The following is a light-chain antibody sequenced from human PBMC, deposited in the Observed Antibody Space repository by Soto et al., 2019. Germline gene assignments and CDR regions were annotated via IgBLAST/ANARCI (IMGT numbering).Light chain of an antibody. V-gene: IGKV3-20*01. J-gene: IGKJ1*01. Sequence: IVMTQSPATLSVSSGERATLSCGASQSVSSNLAWYQQKPGQAPRLLIYGASNRATGIPDRFSGSGSGTDFTLTISRLEPEDFAVYYCQQYGSSGTFGQGTKVDI. CDR1: QSVSSN. CDR2: GAS. CDR3: QQYGSSGT.